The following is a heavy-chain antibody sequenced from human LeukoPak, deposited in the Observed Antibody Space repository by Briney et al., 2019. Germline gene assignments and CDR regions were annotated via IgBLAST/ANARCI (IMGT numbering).Heavy chain of an antibody. CDR2: IYYSGST. J-gene: IGHJ4*02. CDR1: VGSMSSYY. CDR3: ARDLGYRDY. V-gene: IGHV4-59*01. Sequence: SETLSLTCTVSVGSMSSYYWSWIRQPPGKRLEWIEYIYYSGSTNYNPSLKSRVTISVDTSKNQFSLKLSSVTAADTAVYYCARDLGYRDYWGQGTLVTVSS. D-gene: IGHD5-12*01.